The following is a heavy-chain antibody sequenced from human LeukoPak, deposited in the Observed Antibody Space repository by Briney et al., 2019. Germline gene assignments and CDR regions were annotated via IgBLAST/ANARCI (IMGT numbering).Heavy chain of an antibody. CDR2: INHSGST. J-gene: IGHJ4*02. D-gene: IGHD3-16*01. Sequence: SSETLSLTCTVYGGSFSGYYWSWIRQPPGKGLEWIGEINHSGSTNYNPSLKSRVTISVDTSKNQFSLKLSSVTAADTAVYYCAVLGTFGGAQGHYFDYWGQGTLVTVSS. V-gene: IGHV4-34*01. CDR1: GGSFSGYY. CDR3: AVLGTFGGAQGHYFDY.